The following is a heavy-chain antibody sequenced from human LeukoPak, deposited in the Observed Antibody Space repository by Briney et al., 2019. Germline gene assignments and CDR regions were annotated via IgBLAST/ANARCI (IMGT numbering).Heavy chain of an antibody. J-gene: IGHJ4*02. CDR2: INPSGGST. V-gene: IGHV1-46*01. CDR1: GYTFTSYY. D-gene: IGHD3-22*01. CDR3: ATYYYDSSGYSVFDY. Sequence: ASVKVSCKASGYTFTSYYMHWVRQAPGQGLEWMGIINPSGGSTSYAQKFQGRVTMTRDMSTSTVYMELSSLRPEDTAVYYCATYYYDSSGYSVFDYWGQGTLVTVSS.